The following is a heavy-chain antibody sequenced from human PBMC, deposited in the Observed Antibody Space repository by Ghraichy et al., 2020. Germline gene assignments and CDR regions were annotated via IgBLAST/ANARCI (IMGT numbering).Heavy chain of an antibody. J-gene: IGHJ4*02. CDR2: ISAYNGNT. V-gene: IGHV1-18*04. D-gene: IGHD3-22*01. Sequence: ASVKVSCKASGYTFTSYGISWVRQAPGQGLEWMGWISAYNGNTNYAQKLQGRVTMTTDTSTSTAYMELRSLRSDDTAVYYCARLLSTYYYDSSGYYYFDYWGQGTLVTVSS. CDR1: GYTFTSYG. CDR3: ARLLSTYYYDSSGYYYFDY.